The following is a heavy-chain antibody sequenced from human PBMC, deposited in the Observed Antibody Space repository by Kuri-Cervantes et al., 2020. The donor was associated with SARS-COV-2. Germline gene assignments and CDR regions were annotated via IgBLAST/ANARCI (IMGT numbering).Heavy chain of an antibody. CDR3: ARNIN. CDR1: GFSFSAYG. Sequence: GGSLRLSCAASGFSFSAYGMYWFGQGPGKGLEWVAFIEYDGSSKYYADSVTGRFTVSRDNSKNTLFLHMDSLRGEDTAVYYCARNINWGQGTMVTVSS. V-gene: IGHV3-30*03. J-gene: IGHJ3*01. CDR2: IEYDGSSK.